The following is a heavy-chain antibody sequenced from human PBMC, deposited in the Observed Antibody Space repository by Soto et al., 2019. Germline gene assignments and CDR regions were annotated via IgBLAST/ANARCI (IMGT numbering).Heavy chain of an antibody. CDR2: IYYSGST. CDR3: AREQGAGNYSYGMDV. J-gene: IGHJ6*02. CDR1: GGSISSYY. V-gene: IGHV4-59*01. D-gene: IGHD6-19*01. Sequence: QVQLQESGPGLVKPSETLSLTCTVSGGSISSYYWSWIRQPPGKGLEWIGYIYYSGSTNYNPSLKSRVTISVDTSKNQFSLKLSSVTAADTAVYYCAREQGAGNYSYGMDVWGQGTTVTVSS.